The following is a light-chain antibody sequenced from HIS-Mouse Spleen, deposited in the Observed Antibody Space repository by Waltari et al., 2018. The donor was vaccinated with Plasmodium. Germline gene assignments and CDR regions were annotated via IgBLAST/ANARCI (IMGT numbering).Light chain of an antibody. CDR1: QSVSSSY. Sequence: IVLTLSPGTLSLSQGERATLSCRASQSVSSSYLAWYQQKPGQAPRLLIYGASSRATGIPDRFSGSGSGTDFTLTISRLEPEDFAVYYCQQYGSSPYTFGQGTKLEIK. J-gene: IGKJ2*01. CDR3: QQYGSSPYT. V-gene: IGKV3-20*01. CDR2: GAS.